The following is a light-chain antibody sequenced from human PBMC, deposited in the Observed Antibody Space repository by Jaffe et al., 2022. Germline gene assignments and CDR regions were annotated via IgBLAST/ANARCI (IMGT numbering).Light chain of an antibody. CDR1: KLGLNY. Sequence: SYELTQPPSVSVSPGQTARITCSGDKLGLNYVCWYQQRPGQSPVLVIYQDNKRPSGIPERFFGSNSGNTATLTISGTQTMDEADYYCQAWDSTTEEVVFGGGTKVTVL. J-gene: IGLJ2*01. V-gene: IGLV3-1*01. CDR3: QAWDSTTEEVV. CDR2: QDN.